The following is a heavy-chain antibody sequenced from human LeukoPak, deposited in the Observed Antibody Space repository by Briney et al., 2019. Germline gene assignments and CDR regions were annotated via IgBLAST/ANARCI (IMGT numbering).Heavy chain of an antibody. Sequence: GASVKVSCKPSGYTFTTYAIHWVRQAPGQRLEWMGLINADDGNTRYSQRFQGRVTITRDTSANTAYMELSSPRFEDTAVYYCARGIVVQPSANWFDPWGQGTPVTVSS. J-gene: IGHJ5*02. CDR2: INADDGNT. CDR3: ARGIVVQPSANWFDP. V-gene: IGHV1-3*01. CDR1: GYTFTTYA. D-gene: IGHD2-2*01.